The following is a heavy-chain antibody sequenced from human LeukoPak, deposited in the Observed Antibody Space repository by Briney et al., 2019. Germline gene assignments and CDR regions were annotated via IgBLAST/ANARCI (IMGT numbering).Heavy chain of an antibody. Sequence: GGSLRLSCAASGFTLSNYAMNWVRQAPGKGLEWVSSINGSGDKTYYADSVKGRFTISRDNSKNTLYLQMNSLRAEDTAVYYCAREHSGYDFPGRDYYYMDVWGKGTTVTVSS. CDR1: GFTLSNYA. CDR3: AREHSGYDFPGRDYYYMDV. V-gene: IGHV3-23*01. D-gene: IGHD5-12*01. CDR2: INGSGDKT. J-gene: IGHJ6*03.